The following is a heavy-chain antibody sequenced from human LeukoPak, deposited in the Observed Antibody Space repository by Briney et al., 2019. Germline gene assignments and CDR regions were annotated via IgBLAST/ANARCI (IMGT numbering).Heavy chain of an antibody. CDR3: ARGKFTLPGRLGYCSSTSCYFDY. CDR2: IYYSGST. CDR1: GGSISSSSYY. D-gene: IGHD2-2*01. V-gene: IGHV4-39*07. Sequence: PSETLSLTCTVSGGSISSSSYYWGWIRQPPGKGLEWIGSIYYSGSTYYNPSLKSRVTISVDTSKNQFSLKLSSVTAADTAVYYCARGKFTLPGRLGYCSSTSCYFDYWGRGTLVTVSS. J-gene: IGHJ4*02.